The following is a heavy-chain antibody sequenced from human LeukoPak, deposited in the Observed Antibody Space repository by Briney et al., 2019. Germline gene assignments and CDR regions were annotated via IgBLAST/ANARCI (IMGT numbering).Heavy chain of an antibody. CDR3: MVRGVIWYGADYYYYYMDV. CDR2: IYSGGST. D-gene: IGHD3-10*01. Sequence: GGSLRLSCAASGFTVSSNYMSWVRQAPGKGLEWVSVIYSGGSTYYADSVKGRFTISRDNSKNTLYLQMGSLRAEDMAVYFCMVRGVIWYGADYYYYYMDVWGKGTTVTVSS. V-gene: IGHV3-66*01. J-gene: IGHJ6*03. CDR1: GFTVSSNY.